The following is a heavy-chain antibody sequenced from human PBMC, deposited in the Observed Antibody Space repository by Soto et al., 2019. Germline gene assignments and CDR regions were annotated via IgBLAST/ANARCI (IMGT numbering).Heavy chain of an antibody. CDR3: ARVSSFVRSGGFDP. CDR1: GFTFSSNG. V-gene: IGHV3-33*01. Sequence: QVHLVESGGGVVQPGRSLRLSCAASGFTFSSNGMHWVRQAPGKGLEWVAVIWYDGSNKDYADCVKGRFTISRDNSKNMLYLQMNSLRAEDTAVCYCARVSSFVRSGGFDPWGQGTLVSVSS. D-gene: IGHD1-26*01. J-gene: IGHJ5*02. CDR2: IWYDGSNK.